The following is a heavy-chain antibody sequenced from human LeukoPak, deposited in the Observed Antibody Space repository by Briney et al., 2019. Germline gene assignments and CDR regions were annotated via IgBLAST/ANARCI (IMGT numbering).Heavy chain of an antibody. Sequence: GGSLRLSCAASGFTFSSYAMSWVRQAPGKGLEWVSAISGSGGSTYYADSVKGRFTISRDNSKNTLYLQMNSLRAEDTAVYYCARDLKFGGGSSHAFDIWGQGTMVTVSS. D-gene: IGHD3-16*01. J-gene: IGHJ3*02. CDR1: GFTFSSYA. V-gene: IGHV3-23*01. CDR3: ARDLKFGGGSSHAFDI. CDR2: ISGSGGST.